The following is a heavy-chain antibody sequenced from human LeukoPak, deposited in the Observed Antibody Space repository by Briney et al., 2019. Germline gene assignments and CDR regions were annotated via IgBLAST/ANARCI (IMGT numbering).Heavy chain of an antibody. J-gene: IGHJ3*01. V-gene: IGHV3-30*02. CDR3: AKEAGLFDV. CDR2: IRYDGSNK. CDR1: GFTFSSYG. Sequence: GGSLRLSCAASGFTFSSYGMHWVRQAPGKGLEWVAFIRYDGSNKYYADSVKGRFTISRDNAKNTVSLQMNSLKAEDTAVYYCAKEAGLFDVWGQGTMVTVSS.